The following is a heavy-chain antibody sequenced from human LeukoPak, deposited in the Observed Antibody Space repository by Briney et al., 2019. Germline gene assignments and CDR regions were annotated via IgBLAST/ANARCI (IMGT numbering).Heavy chain of an antibody. CDR1: GFTFSSNA. CDR3: AKADSARGVTLKSTIDY. J-gene: IGHJ4*02. CDR2: ISGSGDAT. D-gene: IGHD2-21*02. V-gene: IGHV3-23*01. Sequence: GGSLRLSCAASGFTFSSNAMSWVRQAPGRGLEWVSEISGSGDATYYVDSVKGRFTISRDNSKNTLYLQMNSLRGEDTAVYYCAKADSARGVTLKSTIDYWGQGTLVTASS.